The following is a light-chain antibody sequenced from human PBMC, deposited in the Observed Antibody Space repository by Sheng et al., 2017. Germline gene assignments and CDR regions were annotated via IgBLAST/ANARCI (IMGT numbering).Light chain of an antibody. CDR2: DDS. CDR3: HVWDSGSDHPWV. Sequence: SYVLTQPPSVSVAPGETARITCGGHNIGSKSVHWYQQKPGQAPVVVVYDDSDRPSGIPERFSGSNSGNTATLTVSRVEVGDEADYYCHVWDSGSDHPWVFGGGTKLTVL. J-gene: IGLJ3*02. CDR1: NIGSKS. V-gene: IGLV3-21*02.